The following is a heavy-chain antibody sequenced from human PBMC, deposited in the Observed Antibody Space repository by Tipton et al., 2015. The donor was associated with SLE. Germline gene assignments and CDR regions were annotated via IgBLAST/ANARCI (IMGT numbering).Heavy chain of an antibody. V-gene: IGHV4-61*09. CDR2: IHTRWVT. D-gene: IGHD3-10*01. J-gene: IGHJ4*02. CDR1: GDSISSGTYY. Sequence: TLSLTCTVSGDSISSGTYYWSWIRQPAGKGLEWIGHIHTRWVTNSNPSLKSRVTISVDTSKNQISLKLNSLTAADTAVYYCARDLSGAYGSGSYGLHYWGQGTLVTVSS. CDR3: ARDLSGAYGSGSYGLHY.